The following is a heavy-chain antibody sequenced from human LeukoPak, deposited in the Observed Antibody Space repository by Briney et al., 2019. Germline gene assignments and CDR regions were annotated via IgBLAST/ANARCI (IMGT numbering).Heavy chain of an antibody. Sequence: SETLSLTCTVSSGSISSYYWSWIRQPPGKGLEWLGYTYSSGTINFNPSLKSRVTISVDTSKNQFSLKLSSVIAADTAVYYCARRSWGLNWFDPWGQGTLVTVSS. D-gene: IGHD7-27*01. V-gene: IGHV4-59*01. CDR1: SGSISSYY. J-gene: IGHJ5*02. CDR3: ARRSWGLNWFDP. CDR2: TYSSGTI.